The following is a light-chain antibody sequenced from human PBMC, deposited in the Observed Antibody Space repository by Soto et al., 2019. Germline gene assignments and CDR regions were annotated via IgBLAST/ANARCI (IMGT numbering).Light chain of an antibody. CDR2: EVT. Sequence: QSALTQPPSASGSLGHSATISCTGTSTDVGTYNYVSWYQQHPGKAPKLMFSEVTRRPSGVPHRFSGSKSGNTASLNVAGLQAEDEADYYCCSYADNKDDVFGTGTKVTVL. CDR1: STDVGTYNY. J-gene: IGLJ1*01. V-gene: IGLV2-8*01. CDR3: CSYADNKDDV.